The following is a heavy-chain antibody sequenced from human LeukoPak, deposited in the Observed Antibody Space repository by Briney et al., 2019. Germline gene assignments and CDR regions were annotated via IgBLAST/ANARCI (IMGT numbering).Heavy chain of an antibody. CDR3: AKIAVPIPGRYHIYV. D-gene: IGHD2-2*02. V-gene: IGHV3-9*01. Sequence: GGSLTPSCAASGFIFENYAMHWVRQAPGKGLEWVSGISWNSGVVAYMDSVKGRFTISRDNAMSSLYLQMSSLKVEDTAHYYCAKIAVPIPGRYHIYVWGKGITVTVSS. CDR1: GFIFENYA. J-gene: IGHJ6*03. CDR2: ISWNSGVV.